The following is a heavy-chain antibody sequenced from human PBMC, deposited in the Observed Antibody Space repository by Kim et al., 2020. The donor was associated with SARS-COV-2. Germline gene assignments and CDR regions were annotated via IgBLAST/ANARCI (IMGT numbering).Heavy chain of an antibody. V-gene: IGHV4-34*01. CDR2: INHSGST. J-gene: IGHJ6*02. CDR1: GGSFSGYY. CDR3: ARAPGIVVVPAANKLGMDV. D-gene: IGHD2-2*01. Sequence: SETLSLTCAVYGGSFSGYYWSWIRQPPGKGLEWIGEINHSGSTNYNPSLKSRVTISVDTSKNQFSLKLSSVTAADTAVYYCARAPGIVVVPAANKLGMDVWGQGTTVTVSS.